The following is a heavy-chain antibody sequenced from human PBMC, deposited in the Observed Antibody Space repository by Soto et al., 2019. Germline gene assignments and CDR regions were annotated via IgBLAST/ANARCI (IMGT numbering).Heavy chain of an antibody. J-gene: IGHJ3*02. CDR2: INPSGGST. V-gene: IGHV1-46*01. CDR3: AREGGDGYKKNAFDI. CDR1: GYTFSTYY. Sequence: ASVKVSCKASGYTFSTYYMHWVRQAPGQGYEWMGIINPSGGSTTYAQKFQGRVTMTRDTSTTTVYMELSSLRSEDTAVYYCAREGGDGYKKNAFDIWGQGTMVTVSS. D-gene: IGHD2-21*01.